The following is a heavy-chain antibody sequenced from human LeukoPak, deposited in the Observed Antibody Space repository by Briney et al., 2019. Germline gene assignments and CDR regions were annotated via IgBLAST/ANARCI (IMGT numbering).Heavy chain of an antibody. CDR3: VRIYYDILTGYRRFDP. V-gene: IGHV1-8*01. Sequence: ASVKVSCKASGYTFTSYDINWVRQATGQGLEWMGWMNPNSGNTGYAQKFQGRVTMTRNTSISTAYMELSSLRSEDTAVYYCVRIYYDILTGYRRFDPWGQGTLVTVSS. CDR2: MNPNSGNT. D-gene: IGHD3-9*01. J-gene: IGHJ5*02. CDR1: GYTFTSYD.